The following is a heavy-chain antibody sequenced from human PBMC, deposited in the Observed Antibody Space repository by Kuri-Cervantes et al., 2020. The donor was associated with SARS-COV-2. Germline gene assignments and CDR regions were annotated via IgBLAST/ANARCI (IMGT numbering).Heavy chain of an antibody. CDR1: GGSISSSSYY. D-gene: IGHD5-12*01. V-gene: IGHV4-39*02. CDR3: ARETSGYEYYFDY. Sequence: SETLSLTCTVSGGSISSSSYYWGWIRQPPGKGLEWIGSIYYSGSTYYSPSLKSRVTISVDTSKNQFSLKLSSVTAADTAVYYCARETSGYEYYFDYWGQGTLVTSPQ. CDR2: IYYSGST. J-gene: IGHJ4*02.